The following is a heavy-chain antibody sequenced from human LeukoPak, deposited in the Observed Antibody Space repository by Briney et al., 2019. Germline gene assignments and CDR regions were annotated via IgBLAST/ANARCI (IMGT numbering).Heavy chain of an antibody. Sequence: SETLSLTCAVSGGSISSTNWWSWVRQPPGKGLEWIGEIYHSGITNYNPSLKSRVTISVDKSKNLFSLNLSSVTAADTAVYYCARDGRDGYKAFDYWGQGTLVTVSS. CDR3: ARDGRDGYKAFDY. CDR1: GGSISSTNW. D-gene: IGHD5-24*01. CDR2: IYHSGIT. J-gene: IGHJ4*02. V-gene: IGHV4-4*02.